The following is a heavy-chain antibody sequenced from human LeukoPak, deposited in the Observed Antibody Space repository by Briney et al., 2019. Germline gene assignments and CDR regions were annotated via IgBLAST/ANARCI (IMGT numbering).Heavy chain of an antibody. Sequence: SETLSRTCAVYGGSFSGYYWSWIRQPPGKGLEWIGEINHSGSTNYNPSLKSRVTISVDTSKNQFSLKLSSVTAADTAVYYCARGYCSGGSCYLFDYWGQGTLVTVSS. D-gene: IGHD2-15*01. CDR3: ARGYCSGGSCYLFDY. CDR1: GGSFSGYY. J-gene: IGHJ4*02. CDR2: INHSGST. V-gene: IGHV4-34*01.